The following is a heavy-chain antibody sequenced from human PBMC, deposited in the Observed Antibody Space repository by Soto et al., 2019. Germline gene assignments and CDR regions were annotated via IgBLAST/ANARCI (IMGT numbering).Heavy chain of an antibody. D-gene: IGHD3-22*01. J-gene: IGHJ4*02. V-gene: IGHV3-73*01. CDR3: TRDYENSNYYFDY. CDR2: ISIKPNNYAT. Sequence: GGSLRLSCVASGFTFRGSTIHWVRQASGKGLEWIGLISIKPNNYATVYAASVTGRFTISRDDSKNTAFLQMNSLKTEDTAVYYCTRDYENSNYYFDYWGRGTLVTVSS. CDR1: GFTFRGST.